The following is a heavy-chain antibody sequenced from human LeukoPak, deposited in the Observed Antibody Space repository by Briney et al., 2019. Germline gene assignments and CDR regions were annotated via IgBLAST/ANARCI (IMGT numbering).Heavy chain of an antibody. D-gene: IGHD3-10*01. J-gene: IGHJ4*02. Sequence: SVKVSCKASGGTFSSYAISWVRQAPGQGLEWMGGIIPIFGTPNYPQKFQGRVTITADESTSPAYMELNSLRAEDTAFYYCARGLWFGAYFDYWGQGTLVTVSS. CDR3: ARGLWFGAYFDY. CDR2: IIPIFGTP. CDR1: GGTFSSYA. V-gene: IGHV1-69*13.